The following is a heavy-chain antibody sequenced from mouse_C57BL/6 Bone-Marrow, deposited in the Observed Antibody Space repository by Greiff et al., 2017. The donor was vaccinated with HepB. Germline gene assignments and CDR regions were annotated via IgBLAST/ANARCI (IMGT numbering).Heavy chain of an antibody. V-gene: IGHV5-12*01. Sequence: DVKLVESGGGLVQPGGSLKLSCAASGFTFSDYYMYWVRQTPEKRLEWVAYISNGGGSTYYPDTVKGRFTISRDNAKNTLYLQMSRLKSEDTAMYYCARPTTVVAHWYFDVWGTGTTVTVSS. CDR1: GFTFSDYY. CDR3: ARPTTVVAHWYFDV. D-gene: IGHD1-1*01. CDR2: ISNGGGST. J-gene: IGHJ1*03.